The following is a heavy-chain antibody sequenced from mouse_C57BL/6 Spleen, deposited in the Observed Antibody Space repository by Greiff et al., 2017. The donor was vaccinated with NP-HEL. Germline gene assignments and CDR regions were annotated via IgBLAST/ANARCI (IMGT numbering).Heavy chain of an antibody. D-gene: IGHD4-1*01. CDR3: ARGGELGLKFAY. Sequence: VQLQQSGAELVRPGTSVKVSCKASGYAFTNYLIEWVKQRPGQGLEWIGVINPGSGGTNYNEKFKGKATLTADKSSSTAYMQLSSLTSEDSAVYFWARGGELGLKFAYWGQGTLVTVSA. CDR1: GYAFTNYL. V-gene: IGHV1-54*01. J-gene: IGHJ3*01. CDR2: INPGSGGT.